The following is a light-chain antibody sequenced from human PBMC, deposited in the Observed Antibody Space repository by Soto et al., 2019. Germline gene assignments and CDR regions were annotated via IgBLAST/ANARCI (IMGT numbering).Light chain of an antibody. CDR3: QQYHNWPPQYT. CDR1: QTVGSN. J-gene: IGKJ2*01. Sequence: EIVMTQSPATLFVSPGERATLSCRASQTVGSNIAWYQQKPGQAPRLLIHGASTRATGVSARFSGTGSGTEFTLTISSLQSEDFAVYYCQQYHNWPPQYTFGQGTRLQIK. CDR2: GAS. V-gene: IGKV3-15*01.